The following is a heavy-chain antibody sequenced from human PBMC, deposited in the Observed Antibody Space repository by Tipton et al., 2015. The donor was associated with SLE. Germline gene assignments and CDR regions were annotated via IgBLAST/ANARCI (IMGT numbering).Heavy chain of an antibody. CDR1: GGSFSGYY. D-gene: IGHD3-9*01. V-gene: IGHV4-34*01. CDR3: ARTKLRYFDWPYNWFDP. J-gene: IGHJ5*02. Sequence: TLSLTCAVYGGSFSGYYWGWIRQPPGKGLEWIGSIYYSGSTYYNPSLKSRVTISVDTSKNQFSLKLSSVTDADTAVYYCARTKLRYFDWPYNWFDPWGQGTLVTVSS. CDR2: IYYSGST.